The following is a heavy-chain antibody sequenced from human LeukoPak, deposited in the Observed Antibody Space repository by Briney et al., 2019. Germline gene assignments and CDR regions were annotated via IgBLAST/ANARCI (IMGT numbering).Heavy chain of an antibody. D-gene: IGHD5-18*01. CDR1: GGYIRGYL. CDR2: IYYDGST. J-gene: IGHJ4*02. V-gene: IGHV4-59*01. CDR3: ARYTAMVPFDY. Sequence: SETLSLTCSVSGGYIRGYLWSWIRQPPGKGLEWIGYIYYDGSTNYNPSLKSRVTISVDTSKNQFSLKVRSVTAADTAVYYCARYTAMVPFDYWGQGTLVTVSS.